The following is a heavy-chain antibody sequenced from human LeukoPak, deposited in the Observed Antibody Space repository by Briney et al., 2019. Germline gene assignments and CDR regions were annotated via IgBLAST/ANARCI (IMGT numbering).Heavy chain of an antibody. CDR3: ARAVGVGRGTYFDL. V-gene: IGHV4-59*08. D-gene: IGHD1-1*01. CDR1: GGSISSYY. J-gene: IGHJ2*01. CDR2: ISYIGST. Sequence: MASETLSLTCTVSGGSISSYYWSWIRQPPGKGLEWIGYISYIGSTNYNPSLKSRVTISVDTSKNQFSLKLSSVTAADTAVYYCARAVGVGRGTYFDLWGRGTLVTVSS.